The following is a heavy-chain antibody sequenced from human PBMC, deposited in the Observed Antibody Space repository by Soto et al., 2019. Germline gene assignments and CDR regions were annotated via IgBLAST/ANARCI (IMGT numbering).Heavy chain of an antibody. J-gene: IGHJ6*02. V-gene: IGHV4-4*02. CDR3: ARGDTNDYYYYYVLAV. CDR1: GGSISSSNW. CDR2: IYHSGST. D-gene: IGHD2-21*02. Sequence: SETLSLTCAVSGGSISSSNWWSLVRQPAGKGLEWIGEIYHSGSTNYNPSLKSRVTISVDKSKNQFSLKLSSVTAADTAVYYCARGDTNDYYYYYVLAVWGQGTTVTVSS.